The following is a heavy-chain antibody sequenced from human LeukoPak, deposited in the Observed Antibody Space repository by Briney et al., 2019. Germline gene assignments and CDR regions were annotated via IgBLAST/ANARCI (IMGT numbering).Heavy chain of an antibody. V-gene: IGHV3-7*03. D-gene: IGHD6-13*01. CDR1: GFTFSSYW. Sequence: PTGGSLRLSCAASGFTFSSYWMSWVRQAPGKGLEWVANIKQDGSEKYYVDSVKGRFTISRDNAKNSLYLQMNSLRSEDTAVYYCARSAGSSSRYEGYYFDYWGQGTLVTVSS. J-gene: IGHJ4*02. CDR2: IKQDGSEK. CDR3: ARSAGSSSRYEGYYFDY.